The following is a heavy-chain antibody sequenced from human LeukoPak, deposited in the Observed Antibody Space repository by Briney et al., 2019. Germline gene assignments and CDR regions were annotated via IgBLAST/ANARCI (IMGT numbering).Heavy chain of an antibody. CDR1: GFTFSSYA. D-gene: IGHD3-3*01. CDR2: ISGSGDST. CDR3: VKEYHSRGFGAYFDY. Sequence: GGSLRLSCAASGFTFSSYAMSWVRQAPGKGLEWVSAISGSGDSTYYGDSVKGRFTISRDNSKSTLYLQMNSLRAEDTAVYYCVKEYHSRGFGAYFDYWGQGTLVTVSS. J-gene: IGHJ4*02. V-gene: IGHV3-23*01.